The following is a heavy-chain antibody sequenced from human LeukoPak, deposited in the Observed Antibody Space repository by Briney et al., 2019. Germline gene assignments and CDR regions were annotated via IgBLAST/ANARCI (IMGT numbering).Heavy chain of an antibody. D-gene: IGHD3-10*01. V-gene: IGHV4-59*01. J-gene: IGHJ4*02. Sequence: SETLSLTCTVSGGSISSYYWSWIRQPPGKGLEWIGYIYYSGSTNYNPSLKSRVTISVDTSKNQFSLKLSSVTAADTAVYYCARVSGSITGYYYGSGSAFDYWGQGTLVTVSS. CDR1: GGSISSYY. CDR3: ARVSGSITGYYYGSGSAFDY. CDR2: IYYSGST.